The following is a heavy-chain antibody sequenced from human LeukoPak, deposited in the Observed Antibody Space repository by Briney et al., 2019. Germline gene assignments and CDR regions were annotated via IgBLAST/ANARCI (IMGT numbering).Heavy chain of an antibody. CDR3: AKDQRWESPHYLDS. CDR2: IRSKAYGETA. Sequence: PGGSLRLSCTASGFTFGDYAMSWIRQAPGKGLEWVGFIRSKAYGETADYAASVKGRFTISRDNSKNTLYVQMNSLRDEDTAVYYCAKDQRWESPHYLDSWGQGTLVTVSS. D-gene: IGHD1-26*01. CDR1: GFTFGDYA. J-gene: IGHJ4*02. V-gene: IGHV3-49*03.